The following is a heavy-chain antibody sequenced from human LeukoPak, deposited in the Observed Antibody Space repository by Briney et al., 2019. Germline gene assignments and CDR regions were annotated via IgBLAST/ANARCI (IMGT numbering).Heavy chain of an antibody. Sequence: ASVKVSCKASGYTFTGYYMHWVRQAPGQGLEWMGWINPNSGGTNYAQKFQGRVTMTRDTPISTAYMELSRLRSDDTAVYYCARAMYYYDSSGYYDYFDYWGQGTLVTVSS. CDR2: INPNSGGT. D-gene: IGHD3-22*01. J-gene: IGHJ4*02. CDR3: ARAMYYYDSSGYYDYFDY. V-gene: IGHV1-2*02. CDR1: GYTFTGYY.